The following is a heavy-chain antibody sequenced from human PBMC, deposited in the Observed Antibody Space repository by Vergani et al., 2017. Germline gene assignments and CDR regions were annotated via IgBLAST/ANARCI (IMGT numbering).Heavy chain of an antibody. CDR1: GFTFSSYW. V-gene: IGHV3-7*01. Sequence: EVQLVESGGGLVQPGGSLRLSCAASGFTFSSYWKSWVRQAPGRGLEWVANIKQDGSEKYYVDSVKGRFTIPRDNAKNSLYLQMNSLRAEDTAVYYCARDYGDFFYWYFDLWGRGTLVTVSS. CDR2: IKQDGSEK. D-gene: IGHD4-17*01. J-gene: IGHJ2*01. CDR3: ARDYGDFFYWYFDL.